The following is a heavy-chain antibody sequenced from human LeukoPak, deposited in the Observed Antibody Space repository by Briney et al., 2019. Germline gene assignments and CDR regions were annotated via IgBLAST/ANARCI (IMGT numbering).Heavy chain of an antibody. CDR3: ARNNGMDV. V-gene: IGHV3-7*03. CDR2: VNRDGSET. Sequence: GGSLRLSCAASGFTFSSYWMHWVRQVPGRGPEWVANVNRDGSETYYLDSVKGRFTISKDNAKNSLYLQMDSLRAEDTALYHCARNNGMDVWGQGTTVIVSS. J-gene: IGHJ6*02. CDR1: GFTFSSYW.